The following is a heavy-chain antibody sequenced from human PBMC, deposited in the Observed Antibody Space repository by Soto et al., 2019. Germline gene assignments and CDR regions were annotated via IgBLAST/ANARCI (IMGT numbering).Heavy chain of an antibody. V-gene: IGHV3-33*01. CDR1: GFTFSSYG. CDR2: IWYDGSNK. CDR3: ARDRTWSYSYYFDY. D-gene: IGHD3-10*01. J-gene: IGHJ4*02. Sequence: QVQLVESGGGVVQPGRSLRLSCAASGFTFSSYGMHWVRQAPGKGLEWVAVIWYDGSNKYYADSVKGRFTISRDNSKNTLYLQMTSLRAEDTAVYYCARDRTWSYSYYFDYWGQGPLVTVSS.